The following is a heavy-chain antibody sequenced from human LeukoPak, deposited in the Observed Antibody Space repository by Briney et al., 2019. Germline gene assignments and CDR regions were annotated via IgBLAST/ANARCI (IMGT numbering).Heavy chain of an antibody. Sequence: ASVKVSCKASGYTFTSYDINSVRQATGQGLEWMGWMNPNSGNTGYAQKCQGRVTMTRNTSISTAYMELGSLRSEDTGVYYCARVRVKLRAATRPNWFDPWGQGTLVTVSS. CDR3: ARVRVKLRAATRPNWFDP. D-gene: IGHD6-25*01. J-gene: IGHJ5*02. CDR1: GYTFTSYD. V-gene: IGHV1-8*01. CDR2: MNPNSGNT.